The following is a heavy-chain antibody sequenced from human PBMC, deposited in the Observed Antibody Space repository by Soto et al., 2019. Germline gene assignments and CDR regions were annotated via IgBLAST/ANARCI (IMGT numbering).Heavy chain of an antibody. D-gene: IGHD5-18*01. CDR3: ARIPTAMAYYYYYGMDV. CDR2: IFSNDEK. Sequence: ESGPTLVNPTETLTLTCTVSGFSLSNARMGVSWIRQPPGKALEWLAHIFSNDEKSYSTSLKSRLTISKDTSKSQVVLTMTNMDPVDTATYYCARIPTAMAYYYYYGMDVWGQGTTVTV. J-gene: IGHJ6*02. CDR1: GFSLSNARMG. V-gene: IGHV2-26*01.